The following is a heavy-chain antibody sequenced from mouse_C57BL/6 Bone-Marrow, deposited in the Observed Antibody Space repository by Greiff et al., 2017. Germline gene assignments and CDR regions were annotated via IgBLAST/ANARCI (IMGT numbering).Heavy chain of an antibody. CDR3: ACYGNYRGYAMDY. CDR2: IYIGNGYT. J-gene: IGHJ4*01. CDR1: GYTFTSYG. Sequence: VQLQQSGAELVRPGSSVKMSCKTSGYTFTSYGINWVKQRPGQGLEWIGYIYIGNGYTEYNEKFKGKATLTSDPSSSPAYMQLSSLTSEDSAIYFCACYGNYRGYAMDYWGQGTSVTVSS. V-gene: IGHV1-58*01. D-gene: IGHD2-1*01.